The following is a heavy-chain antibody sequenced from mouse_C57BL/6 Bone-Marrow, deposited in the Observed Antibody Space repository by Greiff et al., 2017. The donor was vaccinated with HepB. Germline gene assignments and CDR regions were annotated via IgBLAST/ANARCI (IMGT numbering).Heavy chain of an antibody. J-gene: IGHJ1*03. CDR3: AKRGDFYRGTWYFDV. CDR2: IWGGGST. CDR1: GFSFTSYG. D-gene: IGHD2-1*01. Sequence: VQLVESGPGLVAPSQSLSITCTVSGFSFTSYGVDWVRQPPGKGLEWLGVIWGGGSTNYNSALMSRLSISKDNSKSQGFLKMNSLQTDDTAMYYCAKRGDFYRGTWYFDVWGTGTTVTVSS. V-gene: IGHV2-9*01.